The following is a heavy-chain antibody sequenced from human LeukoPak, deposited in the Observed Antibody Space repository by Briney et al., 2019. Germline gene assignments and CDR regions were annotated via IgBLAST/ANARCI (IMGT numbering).Heavy chain of an antibody. D-gene: IGHD1-1*01. CDR2: SYTSGST. CDR1: GGSISSYY. Sequence: PSETLSLTCTVSGGSISSYYWSWIRQPPGKGLEGIGYSYTSGSTNYNPSLKSRVTISVDTSKNQFSLKLSSVTAADTAVYYCARARYNWNDGGAFDIWGQGTMVTVSS. CDR3: ARARYNWNDGGAFDI. J-gene: IGHJ3*02. V-gene: IGHV4-4*09.